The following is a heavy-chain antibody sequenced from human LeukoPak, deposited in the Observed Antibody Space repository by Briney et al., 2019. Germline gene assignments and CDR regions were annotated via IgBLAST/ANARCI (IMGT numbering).Heavy chain of an antibody. CDR3: AGDGDGSGWSDY. D-gene: IGHD6-19*01. CDR1: GGSISSYY. J-gene: IGHJ4*02. Sequence: SETLSLTCTVSGGSISSYYWSWIRQPPGKGLEWIGYIYYSGSTNYNPSLKSRVTISVDTSKNQFSLKLSSVTAADTAVYYCAGDGDGSGWSDYWGQGTLFTVSS. V-gene: IGHV4-59*01. CDR2: IYYSGST.